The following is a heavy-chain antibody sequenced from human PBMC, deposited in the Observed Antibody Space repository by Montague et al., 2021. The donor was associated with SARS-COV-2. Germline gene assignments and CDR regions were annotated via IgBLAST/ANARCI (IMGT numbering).Heavy chain of an antibody. Sequence: SLRLSCAASGFAFGDYALSLVRQAPGKGLEWLGLIISKAYGETTEYAASVRGRFTISRDDSKNVAYLQMHSLTTEDTSFYYCTRNTGGNSRGAGSWGQGTLVIVSS. CDR3: TRNTGGNSRGAGS. V-gene: IGHV3-49*04. CDR1: GFAFGDYA. CDR2: IISKAYGETT. D-gene: IGHD4-23*01. J-gene: IGHJ5*02.